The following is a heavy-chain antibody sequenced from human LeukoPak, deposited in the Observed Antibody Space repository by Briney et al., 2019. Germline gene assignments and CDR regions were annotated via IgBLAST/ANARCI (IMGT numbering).Heavy chain of an antibody. CDR2: IIPIFGTA. D-gene: IGHD1-26*01. V-gene: IGHV1-69*05. J-gene: IGHJ4*02. CDR3: AGQRVGATLNYFDY. CDR1: GGTFSSYA. Sequence: SVKVSCKASGGTFSSYAISWVRQAPGQGLEWMGGIIPIFGTANYAQKFQGRVTITTDESTSTAYMELSSLRSEDTAVYYCAGQRVGATLNYFDYWGQGTLVTVSS.